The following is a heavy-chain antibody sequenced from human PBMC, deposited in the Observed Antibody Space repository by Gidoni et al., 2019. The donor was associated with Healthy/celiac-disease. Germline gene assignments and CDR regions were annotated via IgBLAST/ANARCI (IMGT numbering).Heavy chain of an antibody. CDR2: IDWDDDK. V-gene: IGHV2-70*04. D-gene: IGHD5-18*01. CDR1: GFSLSTSGMR. CDR3: ARTYSYGGDFDY. Sequence: QVTLKESGPALVKPTQTLTLTCTFSGFSLSTSGMRVSWIRQPPGKALEWLARIDWDDDKFYSTSLKTRLTISKDTSKNHVVLTMTNLDPVDTATYYCARTYSYGGDFDYWGQGTLVTVSS. J-gene: IGHJ4*02.